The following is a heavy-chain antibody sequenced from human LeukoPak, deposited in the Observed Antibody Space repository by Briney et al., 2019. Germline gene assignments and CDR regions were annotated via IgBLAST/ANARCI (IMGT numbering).Heavy chain of an antibody. CDR2: IIPILGIA. J-gene: IGHJ3*02. D-gene: IGHD1-14*01. Sequence: SVKVSCKASGGTFSCYAISWVRQAPGQGLEWMGRIIPILGIANYAQKFQGRVTITADKSTSTAYMELSSLRSEDTAVYYCASDTGGSDAFDIWGQGTMVTVSS. V-gene: IGHV1-69*04. CDR1: GGTFSCYA. CDR3: ASDTGGSDAFDI.